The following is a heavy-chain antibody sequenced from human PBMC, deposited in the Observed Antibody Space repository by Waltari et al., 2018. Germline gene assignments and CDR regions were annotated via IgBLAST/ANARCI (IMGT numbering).Heavy chain of an antibody. J-gene: IGHJ6*02. D-gene: IGHD3-3*01. CDR1: GYTFTGYY. CDR3: ARSRGRTIFGVVATGGMDV. V-gene: IGHV1-2*02. Sequence: QMQLVQSGAEVKKPGASVKVSCKASGYTFTGYYMHWVRQAPGQGLEWMGWINPNSGGTNYAQKFQGRVTMTRDTSISTAYMELSRLRSDDTAVYYCARSRGRTIFGVVATGGMDVWGQGTTVTVSS. CDR2: INPNSGGT.